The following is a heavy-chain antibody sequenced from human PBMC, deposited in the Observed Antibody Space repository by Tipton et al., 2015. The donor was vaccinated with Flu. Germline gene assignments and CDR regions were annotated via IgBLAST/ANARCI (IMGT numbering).Heavy chain of an antibody. J-gene: IGHJ4*02. Sequence: TLSLTCTVSGGPIGSYYWNWIRQPPGKGLEWIGYIYNNQYTKYNPSLKSRVTISVDASKKQFSLHLSSVTAADTAVYYCARVSPRRVTAIVVVMLPEGYFDYWGQGTLVIVSP. CDR3: ARVSPRRVTAIVVVMLPEGYFDY. CDR1: GGPIGSYY. D-gene: IGHD3-22*01. CDR2: IYNNQYT. V-gene: IGHV4-59*12.